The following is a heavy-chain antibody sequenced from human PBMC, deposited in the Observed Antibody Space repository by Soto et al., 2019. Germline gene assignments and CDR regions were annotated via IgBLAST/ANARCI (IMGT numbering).Heavy chain of an antibody. Sequence: QVQLQESGPGLVKPSQTLSLTCTVSGGSISSGGDYWSWIRQHPGKGLEWIGYIYYSGSTYYNPSLKSRVTLSVDTSKNHFSLKLSSLTAADTAVYYCARATPYDYYGMDVWGQGTTVTVSS. CDR2: IYYSGST. CDR3: ARATPYDYYGMDV. D-gene: IGHD2-15*01. J-gene: IGHJ6*02. CDR1: GGSISSGGDY. V-gene: IGHV4-31*03.